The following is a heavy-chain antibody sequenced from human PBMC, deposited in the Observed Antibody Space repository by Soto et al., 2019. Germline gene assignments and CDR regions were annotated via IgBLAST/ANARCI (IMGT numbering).Heavy chain of an antibody. CDR3: VRVVAIPGYPDN. CDR2: IVPIVDTS. Sequence: QVQLVQSGAEVRQPASSVKVYCKTSGGTFSSYAISWVRQAHGQGLEWMGGIVPIVDTSTYAQKFQGRVTITADSSTSTVYMELSSLRSDDTAVYYCVRVVAIPGYPDNWGQGTLVTVSS. D-gene: IGHD5-12*01. J-gene: IGHJ4*02. V-gene: IGHV1-69*12. CDR1: GGTFSSYA.